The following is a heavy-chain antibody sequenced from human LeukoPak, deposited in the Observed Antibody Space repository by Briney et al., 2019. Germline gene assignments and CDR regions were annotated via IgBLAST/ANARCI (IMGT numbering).Heavy chain of an antibody. CDR3: VRDSGYNLND. CDR1: GYTFTGYY. CDR2: INPNSGGT. D-gene: IGHD5-24*01. J-gene: IGHJ4*02. V-gene: IGHV1-2*02. Sequence: ASVKVSCKASGYTFTGYYMHWVRQAPGQGLEWMGWINPNSGGTNYAQKFQGRVTMTRDTSINTAYMEVSRLRSDDTAVFYCVRDSGYNLNDWGQGTLVTVSS.